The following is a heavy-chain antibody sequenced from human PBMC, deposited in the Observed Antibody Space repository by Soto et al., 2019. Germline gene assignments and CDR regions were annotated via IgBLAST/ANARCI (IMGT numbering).Heavy chain of an antibody. CDR1: GFTFSSYG. V-gene: IGHV3-30*18. Sequence: GGSLRLSCAASGFTFSSYGMHWVRQAPGKGLEWVAVISYDGSNKYYADSVKGRFTISRDNSKNTLYLQMNSLRAEDTAVYYCAKDKETSSSEGVDYWGQGTLVTVSS. CDR2: ISYDGSNK. J-gene: IGHJ4*02. D-gene: IGHD6-6*01. CDR3: AKDKETSSSEGVDY.